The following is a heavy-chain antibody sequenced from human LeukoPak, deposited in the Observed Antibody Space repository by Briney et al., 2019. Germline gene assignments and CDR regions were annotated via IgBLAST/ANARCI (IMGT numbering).Heavy chain of an antibody. CDR2: INSDGSST. J-gene: IGHJ4*02. V-gene: IGHV3-74*01. CDR1: GFNFRNYW. Sequence: QPGGSLRLSCAASGFNFRNYWMHWVRQAPGKGLVWVSRINSDGSSTSYADSVKGRFTISRDNAENTLYLQINGLRAEDTAVYYCATDEAATGRLDYWGQGTLVTDSS. D-gene: IGHD1-1*01. CDR3: ATDEAATGRLDY.